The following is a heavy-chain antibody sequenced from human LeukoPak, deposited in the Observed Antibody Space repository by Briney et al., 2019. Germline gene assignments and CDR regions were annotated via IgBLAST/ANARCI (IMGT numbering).Heavy chain of an antibody. V-gene: IGHV3-7*01. J-gene: IGHJ4*02. CDR3: ARDLAYSRLDY. CDR1: GLTFSSSW. CDR2: INPDGNKK. Sequence: GGSLRLSCAVSGLTFSSSWMDWVRQAPGKGLEWVASINPDGNKKYSADSVKGRFTISRDNAENSLYLQMNSLRVEDTAFHYCARDLAYSRLDYWGQGMLVTVSS. D-gene: IGHD5-18*01.